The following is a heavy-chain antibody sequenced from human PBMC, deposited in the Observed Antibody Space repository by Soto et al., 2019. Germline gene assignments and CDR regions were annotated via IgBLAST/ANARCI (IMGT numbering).Heavy chain of an antibody. CDR2: IKPDTGDT. J-gene: IGHJ5*02. V-gene: IGHV1-18*04. Sequence: QLQLVQSGAEVERPGASVRVSCKAYGYPFSKYGISWIRQAPGQGLEWMGWIKPDTGDTNYAQKFQGRVTMTTDTSSNTAYMELRSLRSDDTAVYYCATSYDSGFDPWGQGTVVSVSS. CDR1: GYPFSKYG. D-gene: IGHD5-12*01. CDR3: ATSYDSGFDP.